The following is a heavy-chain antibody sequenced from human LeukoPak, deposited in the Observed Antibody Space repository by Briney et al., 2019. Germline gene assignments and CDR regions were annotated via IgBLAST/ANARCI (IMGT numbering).Heavy chain of an antibody. D-gene: IGHD1-26*01. CDR1: GYTLTELS. CDR2: FDPEDGET. V-gene: IGHV1-24*01. J-gene: IGHJ4*02. CDR3: ATASSGSYQGTYFDY. Sequence: GASVKVSCKVSGYTLTELSMHWVRQAPGKGLERMGGFDPEDGETIYAQKFQGRVTMTEDTSTDTAYMELSSLRSEDTAVYYCATASSGSYQGTYFDYWGQGTLVTVSS.